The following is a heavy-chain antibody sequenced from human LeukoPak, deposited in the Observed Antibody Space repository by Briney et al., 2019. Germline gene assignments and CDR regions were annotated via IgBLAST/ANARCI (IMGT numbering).Heavy chain of an antibody. J-gene: IGHJ4*02. Sequence: PSETLSLTCAVYGGSFSGYYWSWIRQPPGKGLEWIGEINHSGSTNYNPSLKSRVTISVDTSKNQFSLKLSSVTAADTAVYYCASRVGNCSSTSCYVICCWGQGTLVTVSS. CDR1: GGSFSGYY. CDR3: ASRVGNCSSTSCYVICC. V-gene: IGHV4-34*01. CDR2: INHSGST. D-gene: IGHD2-2*01.